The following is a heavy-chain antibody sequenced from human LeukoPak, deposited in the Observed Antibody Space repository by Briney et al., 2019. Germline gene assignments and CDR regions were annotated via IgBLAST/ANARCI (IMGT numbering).Heavy chain of an antibody. D-gene: IGHD5-18*01. CDR3: ARALGGYSYGYYFDY. J-gene: IGHJ4*02. V-gene: IGHV5-51*01. CDR1: GYSFTSYW. CDR2: IYPGDSDT. Sequence: RGESLKISCKGSGYSFTSYWIGWVRQMPGKGLEWMGIIYPGDSDTRYSPSFQGQVTISADKSISTAYLQWSSLKASDTAMYYCARALGGYSYGYYFDYWGQGTLVNVSS.